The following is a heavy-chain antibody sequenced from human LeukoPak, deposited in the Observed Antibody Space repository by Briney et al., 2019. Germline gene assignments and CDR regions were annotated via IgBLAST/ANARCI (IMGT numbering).Heavy chain of an antibody. D-gene: IGHD6-19*01. CDR1: GFTFSNFA. CDR3: ARTNLGSGWRFDY. V-gene: IGHV3-21*05. Sequence: PGGSLRLSCSASGFTFSNFAMHWVRQAPGKGLEWVSYISSSSSHTNYADSVKGRFTISRDNAKNSLYLQMNSLRAEDTAVYYCARTNLGSGWRFDYWGQGTLVTVSS. CDR2: ISSSSSHT. J-gene: IGHJ4*02.